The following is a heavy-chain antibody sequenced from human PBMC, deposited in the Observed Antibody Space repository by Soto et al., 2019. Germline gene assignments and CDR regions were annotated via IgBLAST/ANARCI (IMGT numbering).Heavy chain of an antibody. CDR1: GGSISSSNW. CDR3: AANVDYMLRYVYGMDV. CDR2: IYHSGST. Sequence: TLSLTCAVSGGSISSSNWWSWVRQPPGKGLEWIGEIYHSGSTNYNPSLKSRVTISVDKSKNQFSLKLSSVTAADTAVYYCAANVDYMLRYVYGMDVWGQGTTVTVSS. J-gene: IGHJ6*02. V-gene: IGHV4-4*02. D-gene: IGHD4-4*01.